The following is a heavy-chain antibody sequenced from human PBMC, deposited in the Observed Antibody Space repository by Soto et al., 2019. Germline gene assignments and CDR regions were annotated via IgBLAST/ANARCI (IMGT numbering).Heavy chain of an antibody. CDR1: GFTFSSYA. CDR3: ARGIRVVRGVMVSYYYGMDV. D-gene: IGHD3-10*01. Sequence: SLRLSCAASGFTFSSYAMHWVRQTPGKGLEWVAVISYDGSNKYYADSVKGRFTISRDNSKNTLYLQMNSLRAEDTAVYYCARGIRVVRGVMVSYYYGMDVWGQGTTVTVSS. V-gene: IGHV3-30-3*01. J-gene: IGHJ6*02. CDR2: ISYDGSNK.